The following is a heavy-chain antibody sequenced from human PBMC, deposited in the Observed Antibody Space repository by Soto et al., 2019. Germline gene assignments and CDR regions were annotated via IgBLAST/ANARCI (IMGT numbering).Heavy chain of an antibody. D-gene: IGHD5-12*01. CDR2: IRSQAYGGTT. V-gene: IGHV3-49*03. Sequence: GGSLRLSCTASGFTIGDYAMRWFRQAPGKGLEWVGFIRSQAYGGTTEYAASVKGRFTISRDDSKSIAYLQMNSLKTEDTAVYYCTRGGSSGYDLSRPPVDNWFDPWGQGTLVTVSS. CDR1: GFTIGDYA. CDR3: TRGGSSGYDLSRPPVDNWFDP. J-gene: IGHJ5*02.